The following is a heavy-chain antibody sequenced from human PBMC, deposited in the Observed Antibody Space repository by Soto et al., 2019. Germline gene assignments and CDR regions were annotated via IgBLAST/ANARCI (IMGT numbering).Heavy chain of an antibody. V-gene: IGHV3-30*18. Sequence: GGSLRLSCAASGFTFSSYGMHWVRQAPGKGLEWVAVISYDGSNKYYADSVKGRFTISRDNSKNTLYLQMNSLRAEDTAVYYCAKERPSDYGDDYYYYRMDVWGQGTTVTVSS. D-gene: IGHD4-17*01. CDR3: AKERPSDYGDDYYYYRMDV. CDR1: GFTFSSYG. CDR2: ISYDGSNK. J-gene: IGHJ6*02.